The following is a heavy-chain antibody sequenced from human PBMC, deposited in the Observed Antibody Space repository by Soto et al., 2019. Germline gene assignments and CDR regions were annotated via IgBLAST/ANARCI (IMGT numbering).Heavy chain of an antibody. CDR2: IKSKTDGGTT. V-gene: IGHV3-15*01. Sequence: GGSLRLSCAASGFTFSNAWMSWVRQAPGKGLEWVGRIKSKTDGGTTDYAAPVKGRFTISRDDSKNTLYLQMNSLKTEDTAVYYCTTENGDYEYYYYGMDVWGQGTTVTVSS. CDR3: TTENGDYEYYYYGMDV. J-gene: IGHJ6*02. D-gene: IGHD4-17*01. CDR1: GFTFSNAW.